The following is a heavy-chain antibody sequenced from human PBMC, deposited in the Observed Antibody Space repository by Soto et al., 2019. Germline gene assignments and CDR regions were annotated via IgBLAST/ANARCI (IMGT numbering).Heavy chain of an antibody. CDR2: IYYSGST. J-gene: IGHJ3*02. CDR3: AREEGLWFGGRQDAFDI. D-gene: IGHD3-10*01. Sequence: SETLSLTCTVSGGSISSGGYYWSWIRQHPGKGLEWIGYIYYSGSTYYNPSLKSRVTISVDTSKNQFSLKLSSVTAADTAVYYCAREEGLWFGGRQDAFDIWGQGTMVTV. CDR1: GGSISSGGYY. V-gene: IGHV4-31*03.